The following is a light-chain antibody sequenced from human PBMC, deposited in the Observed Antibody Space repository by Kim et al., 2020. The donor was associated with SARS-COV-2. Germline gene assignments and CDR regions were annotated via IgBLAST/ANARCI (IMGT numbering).Light chain of an antibody. Sequence: IVLTQSPGTLSLSPGERATLSCRASQTVASAYLAWYQQKPGQTPRLLIYGASSRATGVPDRFSGSGSGTDFSLTINRLDPDDFAVYFCQQYASSVWTFGQGTKVDIK. J-gene: IGKJ1*01. CDR3: QQYASSVWT. V-gene: IGKV3-20*01. CDR1: QTVASAY. CDR2: GAS.